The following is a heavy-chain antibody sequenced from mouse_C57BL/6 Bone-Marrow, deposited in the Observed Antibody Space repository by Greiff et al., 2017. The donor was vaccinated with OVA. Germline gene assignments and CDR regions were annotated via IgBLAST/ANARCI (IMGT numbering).Heavy chain of an antibody. J-gene: IGHJ1*03. Sequence: EVQRVESGGGLVKPGGSLKLSCAASGFTFSSYTMSWVRQTPEKRLEWVATISGGGGNTYYPDSVKGRFTISRDNAKNTLYLQMSSLRSEDTALYYCARHERGYYVFWYFDVWGTGTTVTVSS. D-gene: IGHD2-3*01. V-gene: IGHV5-9*01. CDR3: ARHERGYYVFWYFDV. CDR2: ISGGGGNT. CDR1: GFTFSSYT.